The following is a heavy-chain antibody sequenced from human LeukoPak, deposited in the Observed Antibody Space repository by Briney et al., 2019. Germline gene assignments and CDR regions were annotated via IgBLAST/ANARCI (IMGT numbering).Heavy chain of an antibody. CDR3: ARDGGYSSRAFDI. V-gene: IGHV6-1*01. Sequence: SQTLSLTCAISGDSVSSNSAAWNWIRQSPSRGLEWLGRTYYRSKWYSEYAVSVRGRTTINPDTSKNQFSLQLKSVTPEDTAVYYCARDGGYSSRAFDIWGQGTMVTVSS. D-gene: IGHD5-18*01. CDR2: TYYRSKWYS. J-gene: IGHJ3*02. CDR1: GDSVSSNSAA.